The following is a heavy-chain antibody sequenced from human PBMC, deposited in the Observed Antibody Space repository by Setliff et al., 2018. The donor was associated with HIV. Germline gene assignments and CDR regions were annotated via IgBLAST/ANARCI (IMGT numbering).Heavy chain of an antibody. CDR3: ARELDNSDNSDPFDV. V-gene: IGHV4-39*02. CDR1: GDSIRNSRDY. J-gene: IGHJ3*01. D-gene: IGHD4-4*01. Sequence: LSLTCSVSGDSIRNSRDYWGWIRQPPGKGLEWIGNIYYSGTTYYSPSLNSRVTISVDRSRNHFSLRLSAVTAADTAVYYCARELDNSDNSDPFDVWGQGTMVTVS. CDR2: IYYSGTT.